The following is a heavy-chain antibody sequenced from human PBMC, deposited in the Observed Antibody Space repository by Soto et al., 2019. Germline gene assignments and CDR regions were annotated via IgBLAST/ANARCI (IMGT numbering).Heavy chain of an antibody. CDR1: GYTFTSYG. CDR2: ISAYNGNT. Sequence: QVQLVQSGAEVKKPGASVKVSCKASGYTFTSYGISWVRQAPGQGREWMGWISAYNGNTNYAQKLQGRVTMTTDTATSPAYVELRSLRSDDTAVYYCARVVDDWYFDLWGRGPLVTVSP. CDR3: ARVVDDWYFDL. V-gene: IGHV1-18*01. D-gene: IGHD2-15*01. J-gene: IGHJ2*01.